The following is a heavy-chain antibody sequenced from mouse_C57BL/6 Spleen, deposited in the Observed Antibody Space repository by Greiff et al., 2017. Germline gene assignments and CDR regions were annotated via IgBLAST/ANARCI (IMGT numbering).Heavy chain of an antibody. CDR1: GYSFTSYY. D-gene: IGHD2-4*01. V-gene: IGHV1-66*01. CDR3: ARCGDYDGDFDY. Sequence: VKLQESGPELVKPGASVKISCKASGYSFTSYYIHWVKQRPGQGLEWIGWIYPGSGNTKYNEKFKGKDTLTADKSSSTAYMQLSSLTSEDSAVYYCARCGDYDGDFDYWGKGTTLTVSS. J-gene: IGHJ2*01. CDR2: IYPGSGNT.